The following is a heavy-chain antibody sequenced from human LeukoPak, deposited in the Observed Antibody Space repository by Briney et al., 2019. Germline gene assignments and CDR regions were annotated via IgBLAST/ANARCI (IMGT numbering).Heavy chain of an antibody. J-gene: IGHJ5*02. D-gene: IGHD6-19*01. V-gene: IGHV1-2*06. CDR1: GYTFTDYY. CDR2: INPNSGGT. Sequence: GASMKVSCKASGYTFTDYYIHWVRQAPGHGYEWMGRINPNSGGTNYPQKFLGRVTMTRDTSISTAYMELSRLTSDDTAVYYCTRDRVPITVPGTWFGPWGQGALVTVSS. CDR3: TRDRVPITVPGTWFGP.